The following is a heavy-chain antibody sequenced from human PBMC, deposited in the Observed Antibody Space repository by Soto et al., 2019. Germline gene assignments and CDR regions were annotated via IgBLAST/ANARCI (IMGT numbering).Heavy chain of an antibody. CDR1: GASVSDKTFY. Sequence: QVQLQESGPGLLKPSETLSLTCSVSGASVSDKTFYWSWLRQFPGKGLEWIGYIYYSGTTNYNPSLKGRFTISVDTSKNQFSLRLNSVTAADTALYYCARTTAVPNTLRSRYYFDYWGQGMLVTVSS. CDR3: ARTTAVPNTLRSRYYFDY. D-gene: IGHD4-17*01. CDR2: IYYSGTT. J-gene: IGHJ4*02. V-gene: IGHV4-61*01.